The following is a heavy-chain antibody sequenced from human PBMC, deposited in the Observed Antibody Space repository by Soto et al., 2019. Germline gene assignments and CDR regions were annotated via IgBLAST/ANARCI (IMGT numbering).Heavy chain of an antibody. CDR2: ILNDGTTT. CDR1: GFTFSSQW. CDR3: ATWRGGYTYGLDH. Sequence: EVQLVESGGGLVQPGGSLRLSCTASGFTFSSQWLHWVRQAPGKGLMWISRILNDGTTTNYADSVKGRFTVSRDNAKKTMSLQMNNLRAEDTAVYYSATWRGGYTYGLDHWGQGTPVTVSS. V-gene: IGHV3-74*01. D-gene: IGHD5-18*01. J-gene: IGHJ4*02.